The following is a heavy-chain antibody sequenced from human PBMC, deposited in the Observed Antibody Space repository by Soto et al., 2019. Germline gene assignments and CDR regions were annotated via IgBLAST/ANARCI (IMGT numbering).Heavy chain of an antibody. Sequence: GGSLRLSCGASGFTFMRYNMNWVRQAPGKGLDWISYISSSSSTIYYADSVKGRFTISRDNAKNSLYLQMNSLTDDDTAMYYCARGGTIAVTTIGDYWGQGTLVTVSS. J-gene: IGHJ4*01. CDR1: GFTFMRYN. D-gene: IGHD5-12*01. V-gene: IGHV3-48*02. CDR2: ISSSSSTI. CDR3: ARGGTIAVTTIGDY.